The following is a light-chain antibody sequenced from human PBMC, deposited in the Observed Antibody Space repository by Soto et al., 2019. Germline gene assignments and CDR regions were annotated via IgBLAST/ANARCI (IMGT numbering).Light chain of an antibody. CDR1: QNINSDY. J-gene: IGKJ3*01. CDR3: QQYGSSPS. V-gene: IGKV3-20*01. CDR2: GAS. Sequence: EIVLTQSPGTLSVSPGERATLSCRASQNINSDYFAWYQQNPGQAPSLLIYGASTRAAGVPDRFSGSRSGTDFSLTINRLEHEDFAVFFCQQYGSSPSFGPGTKVDLK.